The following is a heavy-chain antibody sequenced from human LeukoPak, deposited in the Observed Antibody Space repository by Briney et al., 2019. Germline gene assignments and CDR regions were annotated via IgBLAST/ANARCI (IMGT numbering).Heavy chain of an antibody. J-gene: IGHJ4*02. Sequence: GGSLRLSCAASGFTFSDYYMSWIRQAPGKGLEWVSSISSSSSYIYYADSVKGRFTISRDNAKNSLYLQMNSLRAEDTAVYYCARDHYDFWSGYYFDYWGQGTLVTVSS. CDR2: ISSSSSYI. CDR1: GFTFSDYY. CDR3: ARDHYDFWSGYYFDY. V-gene: IGHV3-11*06. D-gene: IGHD3-3*01.